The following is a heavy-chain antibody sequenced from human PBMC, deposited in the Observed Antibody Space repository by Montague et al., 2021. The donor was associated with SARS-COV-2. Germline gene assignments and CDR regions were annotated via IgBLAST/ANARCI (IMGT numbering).Heavy chain of an antibody. CDR1: GGSISGYY. CDR2: IYNSGST. J-gene: IGHJ4*02. CDR3: VRDQGRSNWNYPDY. V-gene: IGHV4-4*07. D-gene: IGHD1-20*01. Sequence: SETLSLTCTVSGGSISGYYWSWFRQSAGKGLEWIGRIYNSGSTSYNPSLKSRVTMSVDTSKNQFSLKLSSVNAAVTAVYYCVRDQGRSNWNYPDYWGQGTLVTVSS.